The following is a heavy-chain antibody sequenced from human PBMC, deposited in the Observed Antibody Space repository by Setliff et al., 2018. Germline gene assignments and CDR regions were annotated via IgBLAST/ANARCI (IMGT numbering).Heavy chain of an antibody. CDR1: GGSISSSSYY. D-gene: IGHD1-1*01. CDR2: IYYSGST. CDR3: ARASPLQPSDY. Sequence: KPSETLSLTCTVSGGSISSSSYYWGWIRQPPGKGLEWIGSIYYSGSTYYNPSLKSRVTISVDTSKNQFSLKLSSVTAADTAVYYCARASPLQPSDYWGQGTLVTVSS. J-gene: IGHJ4*02. V-gene: IGHV4-39*07.